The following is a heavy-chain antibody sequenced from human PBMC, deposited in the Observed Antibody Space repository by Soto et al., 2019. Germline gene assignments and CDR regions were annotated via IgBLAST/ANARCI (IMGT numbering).Heavy chain of an antibody. V-gene: IGHV3-7*03. Sequence: PGGSLRLSCAASGFTFSSYWMSWVRQAPGKGLEWVANIKQDGSEKYYVDSVKGRFTISRDNAKNSLYLQMNSLGAEDTAVYYCARDYPNLFPYSSSWIVDYWGQGTLVPVSS. J-gene: IGHJ4*02. CDR1: GFTFSSYW. CDR2: IKQDGSEK. D-gene: IGHD6-13*01. CDR3: ARDYPNLFPYSSSWIVDY.